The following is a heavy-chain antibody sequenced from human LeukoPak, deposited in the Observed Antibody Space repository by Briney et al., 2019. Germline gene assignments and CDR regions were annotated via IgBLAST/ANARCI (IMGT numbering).Heavy chain of an antibody. CDR2: INPSGGST. CDR3: ARDRRYYYDSSGYIGPFDY. Sequence: EASVKVSCKASGYTFTSHYMHWVRQAPGQGLEWMGIINPSGGSTSYAQKFQGRVTMTRDTSTSTVYMELSSLRSEDTAVYYCARDRRYYYDSSGYIGPFDYWGQGTLVTVSS. D-gene: IGHD3-22*01. V-gene: IGHV1-46*01. J-gene: IGHJ4*02. CDR1: GYTFTSHY.